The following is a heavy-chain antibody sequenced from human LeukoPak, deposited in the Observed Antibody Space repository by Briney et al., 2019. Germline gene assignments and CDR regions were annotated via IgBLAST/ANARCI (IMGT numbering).Heavy chain of an antibody. J-gene: IGHJ5*02. CDR2: IYYSGST. Sequence: SETLSLTCTVSGGSISSYYWSWIRQPPGKGLEWIGYIYYSGSTNYNPSLKSRVTISVDTSKNQFSLKLSSVTAADTAVYYCALTRGSWPNWFDPWGQGTLVTVSS. D-gene: IGHD6-13*01. CDR3: ALTRGSWPNWFDP. V-gene: IGHV4-59*01. CDR1: GGSISSYY.